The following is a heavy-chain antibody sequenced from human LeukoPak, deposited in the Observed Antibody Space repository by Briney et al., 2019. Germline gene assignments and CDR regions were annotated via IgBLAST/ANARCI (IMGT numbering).Heavy chain of an antibody. Sequence: SQTLSLTCTVSGGSISSGGYYWSWIRQPPGKGLEWIGYIYHSGSTYYNPSLKSRVTISVDRSKNQFSLKLSSVTAADTAVYYCARVRGSLAAAYYYFDYWGQGTLVIVSS. J-gene: IGHJ4*02. CDR1: GGSISSGGYY. CDR3: ARVRGSLAAAYYYFDY. V-gene: IGHV4-30-2*01. CDR2: IYHSGST. D-gene: IGHD6-13*01.